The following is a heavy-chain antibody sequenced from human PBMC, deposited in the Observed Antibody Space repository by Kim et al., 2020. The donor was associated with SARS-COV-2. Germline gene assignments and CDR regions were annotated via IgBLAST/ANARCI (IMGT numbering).Heavy chain of an antibody. J-gene: IGHJ6*02. V-gene: IGHV4-59*13. Sequence: SETLSLTCTVSGVSISSYYWSWIRQPPGKGLEWIGYIYYSGSTNYNPSLKSRVTISVDTSKNQFSLKLSSVTAADTAVYYCARVPSITVAGVYYYYYGMDVWGQGTTVTVSS. CDR2: IYYSGST. CDR1: GVSISSYY. D-gene: IGHD6-19*01. CDR3: ARVPSITVAGVYYYYYGMDV.